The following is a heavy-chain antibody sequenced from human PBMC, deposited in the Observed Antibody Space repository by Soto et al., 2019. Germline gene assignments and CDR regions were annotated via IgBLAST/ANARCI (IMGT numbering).Heavy chain of an antibody. CDR1: GGSISSGGYY. D-gene: IGHD6-13*01. CDR2: IYYSGST. V-gene: IGHV4-31*03. J-gene: IGHJ4*02. CDR3: AGSFVVAAAGPFDY. Sequence: QVQLQESGPGLVKPSQTLSLTCTVSGGSISSGGYYWSWIRQHPGKGLEWIGYIYYSGSTYYNPSLMSRVTIPADPANNLFALNMSYVTAADSAVYYCAGSFVVAAAGPFDYWGQGTLVTVSS.